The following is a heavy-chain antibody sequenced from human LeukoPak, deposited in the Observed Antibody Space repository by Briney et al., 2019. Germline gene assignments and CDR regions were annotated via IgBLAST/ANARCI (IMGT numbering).Heavy chain of an antibody. CDR2: IIPILGIA. CDR3: ARRRQYCSSTSCYWVFDP. CDR1: GGTFSSYA. Sequence: SVKVSCKASGGTFSSYAISWVRQAPGQGLEWMGRIIPILGIANYAQKFQGRVTITADKSTSTAYMELSSLRSEDTAVYYCARRRQYCSSTSCYWVFDPWGQGTLVTVSS. V-gene: IGHV1-69*04. J-gene: IGHJ5*02. D-gene: IGHD2-2*01.